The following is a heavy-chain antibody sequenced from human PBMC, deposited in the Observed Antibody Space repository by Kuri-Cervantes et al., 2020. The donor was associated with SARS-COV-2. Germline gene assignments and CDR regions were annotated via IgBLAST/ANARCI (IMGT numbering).Heavy chain of an antibody. CDR1: GGTFSSYA. Sequence: SVKVSCKASGGTFSSYAISWVRQAPGQGLEWMGGIIPIFGTANYAQKFQGRVTITADESTSTAYMELSSLRSEDTAVYYCARGFAAAGTIDYWGQGTLVTVSS. J-gene: IGHJ4*02. CDR3: ARGFAAAGTIDY. V-gene: IGHV1-69*13. CDR2: IIPIFGTA. D-gene: IGHD6-13*01.